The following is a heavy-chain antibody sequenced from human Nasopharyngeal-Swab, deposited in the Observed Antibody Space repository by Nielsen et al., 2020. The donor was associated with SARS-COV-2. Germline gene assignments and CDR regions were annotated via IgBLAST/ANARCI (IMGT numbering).Heavy chain of an antibody. Sequence: GSLRLSCIVSGGSVTDTDYFWGWIRQPPVTGLEWIGNIDYSGRTFYNPSLKSRVSISVDTSKNQFSLKLHSVTAADTAVYYCASYLGVDGQKRFDYWGQGTLVTVSS. CDR2: IDYSGRT. V-gene: IGHV4-39*01. CDR3: ASYLGVDGQKRFDY. D-gene: IGHD5-24*01. CDR1: GGSVTDTDYF. J-gene: IGHJ4*02.